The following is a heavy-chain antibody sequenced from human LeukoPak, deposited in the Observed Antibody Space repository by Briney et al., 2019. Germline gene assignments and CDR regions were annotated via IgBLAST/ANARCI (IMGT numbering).Heavy chain of an antibody. Sequence: SQTLSLTCAISGDSVCSNSAARHWIRQAPSRGLEWLGRTYYRSKWYNVYAVSVKSRVTINPDTSKNQFSLQLNSVTPEDTAVYYCARVSKGVLDYWGQGTLVTVSS. D-gene: IGHD3-16*01. CDR3: ARVSKGVLDY. V-gene: IGHV6-1*01. J-gene: IGHJ4*02. CDR2: TYYRSKWYN. CDR1: GDSVCSNSAA.